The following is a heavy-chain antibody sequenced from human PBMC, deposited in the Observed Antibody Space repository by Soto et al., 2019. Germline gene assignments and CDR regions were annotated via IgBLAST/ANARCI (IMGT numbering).Heavy chain of an antibody. CDR3: ASALYGDDGYGMDV. CDR2: IHHSGLT. CDR1: GGSISSGRYS. J-gene: IGHJ6*02. Sequence: QLQLQESGSGLVKPSQTLSLTCAVSGGSISSGRYSGSGLRQPPGKGLEWSGYIHHSGLTYCKPSLESRATISVDSSKNQFPLKLSSGTAADTAVYYCASALYGDDGYGMDVWGQATTVTVSS. D-gene: IGHD4-17*01. V-gene: IGHV4-30-2*01.